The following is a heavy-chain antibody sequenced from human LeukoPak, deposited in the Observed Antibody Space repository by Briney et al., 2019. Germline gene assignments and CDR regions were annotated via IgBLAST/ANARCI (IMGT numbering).Heavy chain of an antibody. Sequence: PGGSLRLSCAASGFTFSAFWMHWVRQAPGKGLVWVSRINSDDSRTTYADSVKGRFTISRDNAKNTLYLQMNSLRAEDTAVYYCAKEESPLYDYIKLVDFWGQGTLVTVSS. J-gene: IGHJ4*02. CDR3: AKEESPLYDYIKLVDF. D-gene: IGHD4-11*01. V-gene: IGHV3-74*01. CDR1: GFTFSAFW. CDR2: INSDDSRT.